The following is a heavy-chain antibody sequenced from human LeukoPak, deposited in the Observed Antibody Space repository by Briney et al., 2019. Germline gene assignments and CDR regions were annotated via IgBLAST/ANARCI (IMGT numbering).Heavy chain of an antibody. CDR3: AREYTWYKVFDY. CDR2: IYYSGST. Sequence: TLSLTCTVSGGSISSGDYYWSWIRQPPGKGLEWIGYIYYSGSTYYNPSLKSRVTISVDTSKNQFSLKLSSVTAADTAVYYCAREYTWYKVFDYWGQGTLVTVSS. CDR1: GGSISSGDYY. V-gene: IGHV4-30-4*01. J-gene: IGHJ4*02. D-gene: IGHD1/OR15-1a*01.